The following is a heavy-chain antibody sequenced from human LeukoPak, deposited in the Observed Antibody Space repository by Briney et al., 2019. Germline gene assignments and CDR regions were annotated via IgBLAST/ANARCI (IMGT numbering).Heavy chain of an antibody. D-gene: IGHD3-22*01. CDR2: ISYDGSNK. CDR1: GFTFSSYA. CDR3: AKDQGDSSGYYLQNYFDY. V-gene: IGHV3-30*18. Sequence: GGSLRLSCAASGFTFSSYAISWVRQAPGKGLEWVAVISYDGSNKYYADSVKGRFTISRDNSKNTLYLQMNSLRAEDTAVYYCAKDQGDSSGYYLQNYFDYWGQGTLVTVSS. J-gene: IGHJ4*02.